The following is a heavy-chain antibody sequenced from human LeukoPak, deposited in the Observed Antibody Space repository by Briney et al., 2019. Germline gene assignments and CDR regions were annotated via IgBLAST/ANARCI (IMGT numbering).Heavy chain of an antibody. CDR2: INHSGST. D-gene: IGHD2-15*01. Sequence: SETLSLTCAVYGGSFSGYYWSWIRQPPGKGLEWIGEINHSGSTNYNPSLKSRVTISVDTSKSQFSLKLSSVTAADTAVYYCARWWVVVAATRASWFDPWGQGTLVTVSS. V-gene: IGHV4-34*01. CDR3: ARWWVVVAATRASWFDP. J-gene: IGHJ5*02. CDR1: GGSFSGYY.